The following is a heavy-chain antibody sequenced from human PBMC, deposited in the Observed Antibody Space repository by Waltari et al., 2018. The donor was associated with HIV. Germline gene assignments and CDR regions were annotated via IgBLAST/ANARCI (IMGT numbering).Heavy chain of an antibody. CDR2: VSTYNGNT. D-gene: IGHD2-21*01. J-gene: IGHJ6*02. CDR1: GYSFNNYG. V-gene: IGHV1-18*01. Sequence: QGQLVQSGAEVQKPGASVKVSCKSSGYSFNNYGISWVRQAPGQGLEWMGWVSTYNGNTKYAQNLQGRVTMTTDTSTTTAYMDLRSLTSDDTAVYYCARFGDCGGECYRYYYYGMDVWGQG. CDR3: ARFGDCGGECYRYYYYGMDV.